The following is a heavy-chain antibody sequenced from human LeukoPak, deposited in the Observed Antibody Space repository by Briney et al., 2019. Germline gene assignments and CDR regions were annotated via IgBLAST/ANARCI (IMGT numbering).Heavy chain of an antibody. J-gene: IGHJ5*01. V-gene: IGHV1-69*02. CDR3: ARGRYYGSGSKNWFDS. D-gene: IGHD3-10*01. CDR1: GDTFSDYT. CDR2: IIPIHGIA. Sequence: ASVKVSCKTSGDTFSDYTVNWVRQGPGQGLEWMGRIIPIHGIATYAQKFQDRVTITADRSTSTAYMELSSQRSEDTAVYYCARGRYYGSGSKNWFDSWGQGTPVTVS.